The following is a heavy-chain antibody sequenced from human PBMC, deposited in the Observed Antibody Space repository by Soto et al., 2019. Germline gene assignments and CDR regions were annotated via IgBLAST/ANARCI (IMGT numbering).Heavy chain of an antibody. D-gene: IGHD3-3*01. CDR1: GGSISSSSYY. Sequence: SETLSLTCTVSGGSISSSSYYWGWIRQPPGKGLEWIGSIYYSGSTYYNPSLKSRVTISVDTSKNQFSLKLSSVTAADTAVYYCARRRTTIFGVVTTNYFDYWGQGTLVTVSS. CDR3: ARRRTTIFGVVTTNYFDY. V-gene: IGHV4-39*01. J-gene: IGHJ4*02. CDR2: IYYSGST.